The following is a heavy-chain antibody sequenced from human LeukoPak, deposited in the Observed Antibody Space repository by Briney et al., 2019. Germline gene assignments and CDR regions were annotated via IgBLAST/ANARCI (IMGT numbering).Heavy chain of an antibody. J-gene: IGHJ4*02. CDR2: INAGNGNT. V-gene: IGHV1-3*01. Sequence: ASVTVSCKASGYTFTSYAMHWVRQAPGQRLEWMGWINAGNGNTKYSQKFQGRVTITRDTSASTAYMELSSLRSEDTAVYYCARGAAAAGTGGEFDYWGQGTLVTVSS. CDR1: GYTFTSYA. CDR3: ARGAAAAGTGGEFDY. D-gene: IGHD6-13*01.